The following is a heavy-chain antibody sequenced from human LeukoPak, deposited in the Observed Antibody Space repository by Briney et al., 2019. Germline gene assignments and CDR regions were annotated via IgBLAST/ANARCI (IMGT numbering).Heavy chain of an antibody. D-gene: IGHD2-21*01. J-gene: IGHJ4*02. Sequence: GGSLRLSCAASGFTFEDFAMHWVRQAPGKGLEWVSLISWNGGTIAYADSVKGRFTISRDNSRNSLYLQMNSLRPEDTALYYCAKDYCGGNSCFVDYWGQGTLVTVSS. CDR1: GFTFEDFA. V-gene: IGHV3-9*01. CDR2: ISWNGGTI. CDR3: AKDYCGGNSCFVDY.